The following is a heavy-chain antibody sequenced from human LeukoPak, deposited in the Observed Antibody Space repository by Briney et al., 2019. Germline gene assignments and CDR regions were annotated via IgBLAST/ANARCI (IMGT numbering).Heavy chain of an antibody. D-gene: IGHD3-22*01. Sequence: PSETLSLTCTVSGNSITSAYHWGWIRQPPGKGLEWIASIYSSGNTYFNPSLKTRVTISLDSSQNQFSLKLRSMTAADTAVYYCARDARLYYYDSNGYFFDSWGQGTLVTVSS. CDR3: ARDARLYYYDSNGYFFDS. J-gene: IGHJ5*01. CDR2: IYSSGNT. CDR1: GNSITSAYH. V-gene: IGHV4-38-2*02.